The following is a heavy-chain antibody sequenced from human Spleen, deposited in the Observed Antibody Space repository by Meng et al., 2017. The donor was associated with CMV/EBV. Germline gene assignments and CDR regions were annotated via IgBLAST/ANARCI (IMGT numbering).Heavy chain of an antibody. J-gene: IGHJ4*02. CDR1: GFTVSSNY. V-gene: IGHV3-53*01. CDR3: VRNQGYDFWSTYFD. Sequence: GESLKISCAASGFTVSSNYMSWVRQAPGKGLEWVSVIYSGGSTYYADSVKGRFTISRDNAKNSLYLQLNSLRAEDTAFYYCVRNQGYDFWSTYFDWGQGTLVTVSS. CDR2: IYSGGST. D-gene: IGHD3-3*01.